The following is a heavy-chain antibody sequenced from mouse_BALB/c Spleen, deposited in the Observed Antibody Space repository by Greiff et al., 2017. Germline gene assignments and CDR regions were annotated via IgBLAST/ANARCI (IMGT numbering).Heavy chain of an antibody. Sequence: EVMLVESGGGLVQPGGSLKLSCAASGFTFSSYTMSWVRQTPEKRLEWVAYISNGGGSTYYPDTVKGRFTISRDNAKNTLYLQMSSLKSEDTAMYYCARHDYGNYYFDYWGQGTTLTVSS. CDR1: GFTFSSYT. J-gene: IGHJ2*01. CDR2: ISNGGGST. D-gene: IGHD2-1*01. CDR3: ARHDYGNYYFDY. V-gene: IGHV5-12-2*01.